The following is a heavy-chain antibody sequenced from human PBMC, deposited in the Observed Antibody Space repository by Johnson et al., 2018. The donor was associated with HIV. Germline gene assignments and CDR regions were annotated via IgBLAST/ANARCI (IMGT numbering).Heavy chain of an antibody. CDR3: APENGRNAFDI. J-gene: IGHJ3*02. CDR2: IGTAGDT. CDR1: GFALSNYW. Sequence: VQLVESGGGVVRPGGSLRLSCAASGFALSNYWMNWVRQAPGKGLEWVSAIGTAGDTYYPGSVKGRFTISRDNYNNTLSLHMSSRRAEYTAVYYCAPENGRNAFDIWGQGTMVAVSS. V-gene: IGHV3-23*04. D-gene: IGHD1-14*01.